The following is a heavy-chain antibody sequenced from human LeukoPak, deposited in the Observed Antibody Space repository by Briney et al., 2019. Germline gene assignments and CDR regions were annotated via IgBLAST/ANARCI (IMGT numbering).Heavy chain of an antibody. V-gene: IGHV4-59*08. CDR1: GGAISSYY. CDR2: IYYSGST. Sequence: SETLSLTCTVSGGAISSYYWSWIRQPPAKGLEWIGYIYYSGSTNYNPSLKSRVTISVDTSKNQFSLKLSSVTAADTAVYYCARRGIWYDSSGSVGNSWFDPWGQGTLVTVSS. CDR3: ARRGIWYDSSGSVGNSWFDP. J-gene: IGHJ5*02. D-gene: IGHD3-22*01.